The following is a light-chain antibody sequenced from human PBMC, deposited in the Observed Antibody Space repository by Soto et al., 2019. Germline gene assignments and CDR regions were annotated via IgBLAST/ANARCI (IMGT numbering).Light chain of an antibody. CDR1: QSISNY. CDR3: HQTYSAPLT. V-gene: IGKV1-39*01. Sequence: DIQMTQSPFSLPASVGDRVNITCRASQSISNYLNWYQQKPGRAPSLLIHGASSLQGGVPSRFSGSGSGTDFTLTISSLPPEDFTTYYCHQTYSAPLTFGGGTKVEI. CDR2: GAS. J-gene: IGKJ4*01.